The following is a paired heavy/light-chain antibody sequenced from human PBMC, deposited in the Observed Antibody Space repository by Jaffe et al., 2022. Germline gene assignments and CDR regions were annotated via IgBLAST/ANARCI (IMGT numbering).Heavy chain of an antibody. CDR2: KQSDVRKE. CDR3: AKDHNNTGKAFDA. D-gene: IGHD4-17*01. J-gene: IGHJ3*01. V-gene: IGHV3-30*02. CDR1: GFIFPNYG. Sequence: QVQLVESGGGVVQPGGSLRLSCAASGFIFPNYGIHWVRQSPGKGLEWVALKQSDVRKENYADSVKGRFTISRDNSKNTVYLQMNSLRLEDTAVYYCAKDHNNTGKAFDAWGQGTMVTVSS.
Light chain of an antibody. CDR1: QSVLYSPNNKNY. V-gene: IGKV4-1*01. CDR2: WAS. CDR3: QQYYRSPFT. Sequence: DFVMTQSPDSLAVSLGERATINCKSSQSVLYSPNNKNYLAWYQKKPGQPPKLLIYWASTRESGVPDRFSGSGSGTDFTLTISSLQAEDVAVYYCQQYYRSPFTFGPGTKVEIK. J-gene: IGKJ3*01.